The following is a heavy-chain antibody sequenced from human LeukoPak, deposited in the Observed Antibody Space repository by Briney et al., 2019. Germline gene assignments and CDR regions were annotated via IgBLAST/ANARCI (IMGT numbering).Heavy chain of an antibody. CDR2: IYDSGTT. CDR3: ARVGFGGYSYGYVDF. D-gene: IGHD5-18*01. CDR1: GGSISSSRHS. Sequence: SETLSLTCTVSGGSISSSRHSWGWIRQPPGKGLEWIGTIYDSGTTYYNPSLKSRVTISADTSKNQLSLRLSSVTAADTAVYDCARVGFGGYSYGYVDFWGQGTQVTVSS. V-gene: IGHV4-39*01. J-gene: IGHJ4*02.